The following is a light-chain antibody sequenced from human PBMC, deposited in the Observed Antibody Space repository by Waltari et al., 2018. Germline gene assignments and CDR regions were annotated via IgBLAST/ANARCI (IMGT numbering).Light chain of an antibody. CDR2: SAS. J-gene: IGKJ2*03. V-gene: IGKV3-11*01. CDR3: FQHSSGLS. Sequence: VILTQSPATLSLSPGERATPSCRASQSVGSSVAWYHQKPGQAPRLLIRSASSRATGIPDRFSGSGSGTEFTLTISSLEPEDVGIYHCFQHSSGLSFGQGTEVEI. CDR1: QSVGSS.